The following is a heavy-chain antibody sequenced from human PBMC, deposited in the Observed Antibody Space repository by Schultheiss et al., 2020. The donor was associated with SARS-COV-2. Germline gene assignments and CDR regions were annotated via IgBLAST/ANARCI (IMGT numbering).Heavy chain of an antibody. J-gene: IGHJ6*02. D-gene: IGHD3-3*01. CDR2: ISWNSGSI. CDR3: AKDLSVGGRGGLYGMDV. Sequence: GGSLRLSCAASGFTFDDYAMHWVRQAPGKGLEWVSGISWNSGSIGYADSVKGRFTISRDNAKNSLYLQMNSLRAEDTAVYYCAKDLSVGGRGGLYGMDVWGQGTTVTVSS. CDR1: GFTFDDYA. V-gene: IGHV3-9*01.